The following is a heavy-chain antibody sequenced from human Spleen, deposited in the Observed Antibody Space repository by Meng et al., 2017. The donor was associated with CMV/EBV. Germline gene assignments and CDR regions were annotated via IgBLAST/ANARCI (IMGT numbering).Heavy chain of an antibody. D-gene: IGHD5-24*01. Sequence: VQQQEVGPGLCEPSETLALTCTGSGGSCSSSYLRWIRQPAGKGLEWIGRNYTSGSTNYNPSLKSRVTMSVDTSKNQFSLKLSSVTAADTAVYYCARALGEMATIPLYYWGQGTLVTASS. CDR2: NYTSGST. CDR3: ARALGEMATIPLYY. J-gene: IGHJ4*02. CDR1: GGSCSSSY. V-gene: IGHV4-4*07.